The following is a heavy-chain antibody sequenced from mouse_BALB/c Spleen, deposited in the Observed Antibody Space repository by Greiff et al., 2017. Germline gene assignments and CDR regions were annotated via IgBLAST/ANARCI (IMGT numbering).Heavy chain of an antibody. J-gene: IGHJ2*01. V-gene: IGHV5-6-4*01. CDR3: TRDQAPDY. CDR2: ISSGGSYT. CDR1: GFTFSSYT. Sequence: EVKLQESGGGLVKPGGSLKLSCAASGFTFSSYTMSWVRQTPEKRLEWVATISSGGSYTYYPDSVKGRFTISRDNAKNTLYLQMSSLKSEDTAMYYCTRDQAPDYWGQGTTLTVSS.